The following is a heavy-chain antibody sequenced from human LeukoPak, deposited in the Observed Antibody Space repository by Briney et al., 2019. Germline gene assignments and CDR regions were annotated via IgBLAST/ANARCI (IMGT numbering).Heavy chain of an antibody. CDR3: ARVKSQGHYYDSSGRFDY. Sequence: ASVKVSCKASGGTFSSYAISWVRQAPGQGLEWMGWISAYNGNTNYAQKLQGRVTMTTDTSTSTAYMELRSLRSDDTAVYYCARVKSQGHYYDSSGRFDYWGQGTLVTVSS. V-gene: IGHV1-18*01. J-gene: IGHJ4*02. CDR2: ISAYNGNT. D-gene: IGHD3-22*01. CDR1: GGTFSSYA.